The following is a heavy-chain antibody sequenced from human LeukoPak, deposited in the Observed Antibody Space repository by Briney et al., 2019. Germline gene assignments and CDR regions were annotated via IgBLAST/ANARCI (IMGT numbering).Heavy chain of an antibody. J-gene: IGHJ5*02. CDR1: GGSFSGYY. Sequence: SETLSLTCAVYGGSFSGYYWSWIRQPPGKGLEWIGEINHSGSTNYNPSLKSRVTISVDTSRNQFSLKLSSVTAADTAVYYCARRSGTYYNNGWFDPWGQGTLVTVSS. D-gene: IGHD3-10*01. CDR3: ARRSGTYYNNGWFDP. CDR2: INHSGST. V-gene: IGHV4-34*01.